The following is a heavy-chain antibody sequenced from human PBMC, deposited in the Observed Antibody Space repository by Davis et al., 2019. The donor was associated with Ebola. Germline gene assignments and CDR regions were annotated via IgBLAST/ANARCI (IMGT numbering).Heavy chain of an antibody. CDR1: GGSFSGYY. CDR2: IYYSGST. Sequence: PSETLSLTCAVYGGSFSGYYWSWIRQPPGKGLEWIGYIYYSGSTNYNPSLKSRVTISVDTSKNQFSLKLSSVTAADTAVYYCAITIGQVVVAARDDYWGQGTLVTVSS. J-gene: IGHJ4*02. CDR3: AITIGQVVVAARDDY. D-gene: IGHD2-15*01. V-gene: IGHV4-59*12.